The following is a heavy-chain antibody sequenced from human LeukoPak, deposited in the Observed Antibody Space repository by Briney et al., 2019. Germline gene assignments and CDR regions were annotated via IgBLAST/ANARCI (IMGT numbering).Heavy chain of an antibody. Sequence: SVKVSCKASGGTFSSYAISWVRQAPRQGLEWMGGIIPIFGTANYAQKFQGRVTITADESTSTAYMELSSLRSEDTAVYYCARGLRGYYDSSGYSSWFDPWGQGTLVTVSS. D-gene: IGHD3-22*01. CDR1: GGTFSSYA. V-gene: IGHV1-69*13. CDR3: ARGLRGYYDSSGYSSWFDP. CDR2: IIPIFGTA. J-gene: IGHJ5*02.